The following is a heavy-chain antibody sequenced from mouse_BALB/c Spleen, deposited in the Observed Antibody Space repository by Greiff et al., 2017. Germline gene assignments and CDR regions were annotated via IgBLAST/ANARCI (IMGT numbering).Heavy chain of an antibody. CDR1: GFTFSSYA. J-gene: IGHJ2*01. V-gene: IGHV5-6-5*01. CDR2: ISSGGSS. Sequence: EVQRVESGGGLVKPGGSLKLSCAASGFTFSSYAMSWVRQTPEQRLEWVASISSGGSSYYPDSVKGRFTMSRDNARNILYLQMSSLRSEDTAMYYCARVYYDSFYFDYWGQGTTLTVSS. D-gene: IGHD2-4*01. CDR3: ARVYYDSFYFDY.